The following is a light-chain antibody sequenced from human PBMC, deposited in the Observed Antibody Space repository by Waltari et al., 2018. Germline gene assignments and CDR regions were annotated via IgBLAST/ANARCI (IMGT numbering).Light chain of an antibody. CDR3: AVWDDSLNGQL. CDR1: SSNIGNNV. CDR2: YDD. Sequence: QSVVTQTPSVSEASGQRVTISCSGGSSNIGNNVVNWYQQFPGKAPKLLIYYDDVLASGVSDRFSGSRSGTSASLAISGLQSEDEADYYCAVWDDSLNGQLFGGGTKLTVL. V-gene: IGLV1-36*01. J-gene: IGLJ3*02.